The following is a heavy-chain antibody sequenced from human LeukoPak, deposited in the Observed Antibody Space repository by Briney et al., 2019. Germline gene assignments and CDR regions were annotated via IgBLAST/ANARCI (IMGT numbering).Heavy chain of an antibody. Sequence: GGSLRLSCAASGFTFSSYAMHWVRQAPGKGLEWVSVTYSGGSTYYADSVKGRFTISRDNSRNTLYLQMNSLRAEDTAVYYCARGAAGPTNWFDPWGQGTLVTVSS. CDR3: ARGAAGPTNWFDP. V-gene: IGHV3-53*01. CDR2: TYSGGST. J-gene: IGHJ5*02. D-gene: IGHD6-13*01. CDR1: GFTFSSYA.